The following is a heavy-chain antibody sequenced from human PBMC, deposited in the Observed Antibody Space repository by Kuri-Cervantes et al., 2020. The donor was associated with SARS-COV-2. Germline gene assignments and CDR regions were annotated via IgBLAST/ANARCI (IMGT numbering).Heavy chain of an antibody. D-gene: IGHD3-22*01. Sequence: GESLKISCAASGFTFSSYAMSWVRQAPGKGLEWVAFIRYDGSNKYYADSVKGRFTISRDNSKNTLYLQMNSLRAEDTAVYYCARSSSEYYYDSSGYYHDAFDIWGQGTMVTVSS. V-gene: IGHV3-30*02. CDR1: GFTFSSYA. CDR2: IRYDGSNK. J-gene: IGHJ3*02. CDR3: ARSSSEYYYDSSGYYHDAFDI.